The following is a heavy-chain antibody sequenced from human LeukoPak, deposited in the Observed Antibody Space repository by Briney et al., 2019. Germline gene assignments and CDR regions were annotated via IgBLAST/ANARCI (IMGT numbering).Heavy chain of an antibody. D-gene: IGHD2-2*02. V-gene: IGHV3-23*01. CDR2: ISGSGGST. J-gene: IGHJ4*02. CDR1: GFTFSSYA. CDR3: AKSYTVMDY. Sequence: GGALRLSCAASGFTFSSYAMNWVRQAPGKGLEWVSAISGSGGSTYYADPVKGRFTISRDNSKNTLYLQMNSLRAEDTAVYYCAKSYTVMDYWGQGTLVTVSS.